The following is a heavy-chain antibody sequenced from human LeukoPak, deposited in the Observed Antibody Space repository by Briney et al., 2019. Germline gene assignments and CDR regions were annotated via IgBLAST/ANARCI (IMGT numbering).Heavy chain of an antibody. V-gene: IGHV4-4*07. CDR1: GGSISSFY. CDR2: IYTSGTT. D-gene: IGHD3-10*01. J-gene: IGHJ4*02. Sequence: SETLSLTCSVSGGSISSFYCNWMRQPAGKGLEWIGRIYTSGTTTYNPSLKSRVTMSVDTSKNQFSLKLSSVTAADTAVYYCAREGRMVRGVITPFDYWGQGTLVTVSS. CDR3: AREGRMVRGVITPFDY.